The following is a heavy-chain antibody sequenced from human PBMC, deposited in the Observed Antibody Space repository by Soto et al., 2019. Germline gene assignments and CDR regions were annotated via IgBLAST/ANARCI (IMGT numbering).Heavy chain of an antibody. V-gene: IGHV4-39*01. D-gene: IGHD5-18*01. Sequence: SETLSLTCTVSGGSISSSSYYWGWIRQPPGKGLEWIGSIYYSGSTYYNPSLKSRVTISVDTSKNQFSLKLSSVTAADTAVYYCARLMIQHYYYYGMDVWGQGTTVT. CDR3: ARLMIQHYYYYGMDV. CDR2: IYYSGST. CDR1: GGSISSSSYY. J-gene: IGHJ6*02.